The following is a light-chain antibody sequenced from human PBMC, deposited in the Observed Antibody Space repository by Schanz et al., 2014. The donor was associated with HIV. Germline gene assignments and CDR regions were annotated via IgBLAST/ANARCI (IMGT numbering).Light chain of an antibody. J-gene: IGLJ3*02. CDR2: ANS. V-gene: IGLV1-40*01. CDR1: SSNIGAGYD. CDR3: SSYTSSTTWV. Sequence: QSVLTQPPSVSGAPGQRVTISCTGSSSNIGAGYDVHWYQQVPGAAPKLLIYANSNRPSGVPDRFSGSKSGTSASLAITGLQADDEADYYCSSYTSSTTWVFGGGTKLTVL.